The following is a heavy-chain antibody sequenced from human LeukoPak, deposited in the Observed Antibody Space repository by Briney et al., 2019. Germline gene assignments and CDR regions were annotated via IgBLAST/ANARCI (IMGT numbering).Heavy chain of an antibody. CDR2: IRNKASGGTT. V-gene: IGHV3-49*03. CDR3: TRDRIMTDF. D-gene: IGHD2-15*01. J-gene: IGHJ4*02. Sequence: GGSLRLSYTASGFTFGDYSMTWFRQAPGKGLEWVSFIRNKASGGTTEHAASVRGRFTTSRDDSKSIAYLQMNSLKTEDTALYYCTRDRIMTDFWGQGTLVTVSS. CDR1: GFTFGDYS.